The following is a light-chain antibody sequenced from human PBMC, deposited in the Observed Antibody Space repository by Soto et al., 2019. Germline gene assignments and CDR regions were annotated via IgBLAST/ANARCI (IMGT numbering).Light chain of an antibody. Sequence: QSVLTQAASVSGSPGQSITISCTGTSSDIGGSDYVSWYQKHPGNAPKVIIYEVSDRPSGVSYRFSGSKSGNTAALTISGIQAEGEADDCFSSCVTGGTVVFGGGSTLTVL. CDR2: EVS. CDR1: SSDIGGSDY. CDR3: SSCVTGGTVV. V-gene: IGLV2-14*01. J-gene: IGLJ3*02.